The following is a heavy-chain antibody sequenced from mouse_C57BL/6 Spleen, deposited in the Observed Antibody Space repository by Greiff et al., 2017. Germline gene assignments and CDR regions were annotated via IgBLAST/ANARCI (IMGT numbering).Heavy chain of an antibody. CDR1: GYSFTGYY. CDR2: INPSTGGT. Sequence: EVQLPESGPELVKPGASVKISCKASGYSFTGYYLNWVKQSPEKSLEWIGEINPSTGGTTYNQKFKAKATLTVDKSSSTAYMQLKSLTSEDSAVYYCARGGNNYFDYWGQGTTLTVSS. D-gene: IGHD2-1*01. CDR3: ARGGNNYFDY. J-gene: IGHJ2*01. V-gene: IGHV1-42*01.